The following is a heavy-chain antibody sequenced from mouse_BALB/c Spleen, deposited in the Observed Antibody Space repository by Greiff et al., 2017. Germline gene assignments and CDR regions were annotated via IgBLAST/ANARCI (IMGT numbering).Heavy chain of an antibody. Sequence: VQLQQSGAELVRPGTSVKVSCKASGYAFTNYLIEWVKQRPGQGLEWIGVINPGSGGTNYNEKFKGKATLTADKSSSTAYMQLSSLTSDDSAVYFCARDYGSSYYAMDYWGQGTSVTVSS. CDR1: GYAFTNYL. CDR3: ARDYGSSYYAMDY. D-gene: IGHD1-1*01. V-gene: IGHV1-54*01. J-gene: IGHJ4*01. CDR2: INPGSGGT.